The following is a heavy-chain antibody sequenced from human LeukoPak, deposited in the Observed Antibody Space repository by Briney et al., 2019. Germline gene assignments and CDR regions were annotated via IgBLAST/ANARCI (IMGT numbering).Heavy chain of an antibody. D-gene: IGHD3-10*01. Sequence: GGSLRLSCAASGFTFDDYAMHWVRQAPGKGLEWVSGISWNSGSIGYADSVKGRFTISRDNAKNSLYLQMNSLRAEDTALYYCAKDKERFGELLSAFDYWGQGTLVTVSS. CDR3: AKDKERFGELLSAFDY. CDR1: GFTFDDYA. CDR2: ISWNSGSI. J-gene: IGHJ4*02. V-gene: IGHV3-9*01.